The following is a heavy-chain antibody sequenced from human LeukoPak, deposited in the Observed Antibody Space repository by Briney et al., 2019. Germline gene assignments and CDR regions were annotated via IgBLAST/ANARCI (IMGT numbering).Heavy chain of an antibody. Sequence: EASVKVSCKASGYTFTSYDINWVRQATGQGLEWMGWMNPNSGNTGYAQKFQGRVTMTRNTSISTAYMELSSLRSEDTAVYYCATTQIYSQIYYYYGMDVWGQGTTVTVSS. CDR1: GYTFTSYD. CDR2: MNPNSGNT. V-gene: IGHV1-8*01. J-gene: IGHJ6*02. D-gene: IGHD5-18*01. CDR3: ATTQIYSQIYYYYGMDV.